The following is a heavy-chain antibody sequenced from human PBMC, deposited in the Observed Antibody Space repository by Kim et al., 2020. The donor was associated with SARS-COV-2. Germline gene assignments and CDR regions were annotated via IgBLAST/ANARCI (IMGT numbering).Heavy chain of an antibody. D-gene: IGHD6-19*01. CDR2: RP. CDR3: ARVGGQWLTD. V-gene: IGHV4-39*07. J-gene: IGHJ4*02. Sequence: RPSYTPTLKSQITISVDTSKNQCSLKRSSVTAADTAVYYCARVGGQWLTDWGEGTLVTVSS.